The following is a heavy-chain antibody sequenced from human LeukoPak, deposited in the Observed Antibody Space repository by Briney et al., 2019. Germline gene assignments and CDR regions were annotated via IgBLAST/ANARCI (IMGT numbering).Heavy chain of an antibody. CDR2: ISSSGSTI. CDR1: GFTFSDYY. D-gene: IGHD5-18*01. J-gene: IGHJ4*02. CDR3: AKEAAMVSFLKN. V-gene: IGHV3-11*04. Sequence: PGGSLRLSCAASGFTFSDYYMSWIRQAPGKGLEWVSYISSSGSTIYYADSVKGRFTISRDNAKNSLYLQMNGLRAEDTAVYYCAKEAAMVSFLKNWGQGTLVTVSS.